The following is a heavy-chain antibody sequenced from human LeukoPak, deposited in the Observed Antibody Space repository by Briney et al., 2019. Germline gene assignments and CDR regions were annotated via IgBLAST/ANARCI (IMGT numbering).Heavy chain of an antibody. CDR3: ASQPATYGDPLYYVY. J-gene: IGHJ4*02. D-gene: IGHD4-17*01. Sequence: SETLSLTCTVSGGSISSYYWSWIRQPPGKGLEWIGYIYYSGSTNYNPSLKSRVTISVDTSKNQFSLKLSSVTAADTAVYHCASQPATYGDPLYYVYWGQGTLVTVSS. CDR2: IYYSGST. CDR1: GGSISSYY. V-gene: IGHV4-59*08.